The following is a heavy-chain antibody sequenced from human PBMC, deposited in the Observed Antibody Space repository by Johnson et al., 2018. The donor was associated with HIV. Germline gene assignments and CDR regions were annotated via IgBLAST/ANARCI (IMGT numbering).Heavy chain of an antibody. J-gene: IGHJ3*02. CDR2: MSYDGSNK. V-gene: IGHV3-30*04. Sequence: QMKLVESGGGVVQPGRSLRFSCAASGFNFSSYAMHWVRQAPGKGLEWVAVMSYDGSNKYYADSVKGRFTISRANSKNTLYLQMNSLRPEDTAVYYCARDHGWSRGWLFDAFDIWGQGTMVTVSS. D-gene: IGHD6-19*01. CDR3: ARDHGWSRGWLFDAFDI. CDR1: GFNFSSYA.